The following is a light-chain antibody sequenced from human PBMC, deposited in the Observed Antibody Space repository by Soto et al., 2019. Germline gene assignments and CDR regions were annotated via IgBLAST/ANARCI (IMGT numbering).Light chain of an antibody. CDR1: GSDVGSYNL. J-gene: IGLJ3*02. CDR3: CSFAGSPWV. Sequence: QSLLTQPASVSGSPGQSITISCSGTGSDVGSYNLVSWYKHHPGKAPKLIIYQVTKRPSGVSNRFSGSKSGNTASLTISGLQSADEADYYCCSFAGSPWVFGGGTKLTVL. V-gene: IGLV2-23*02. CDR2: QVT.